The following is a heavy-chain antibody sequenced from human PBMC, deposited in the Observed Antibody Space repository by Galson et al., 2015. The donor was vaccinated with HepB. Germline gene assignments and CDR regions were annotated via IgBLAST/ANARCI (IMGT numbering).Heavy chain of an antibody. CDR3: ARVPYYYYGMDV. J-gene: IGHJ6*02. CDR2: ISSSGSTI. Sequence: SLRLSCAASGFTFSSYSMNWVRQAPGKGLEWVSSISSSGSTIYYADSVKGRFTISRDNAKNSLYLQMNSLRAEDTAVYYCARVPYYYYGMDVWGQGTTVTVSS. CDR1: GFTFSSYS. V-gene: IGHV3-48*04.